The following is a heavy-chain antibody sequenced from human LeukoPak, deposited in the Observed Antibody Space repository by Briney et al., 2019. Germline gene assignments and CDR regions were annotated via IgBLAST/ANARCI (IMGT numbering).Heavy chain of an antibody. CDR1: GFTFSSYA. J-gene: IGHJ4*02. CDR3: ARGHSSGWYEYYFDY. Sequence: PGGSLRLSCVASGFTFSSYAVSWVRQAPGKGLAWVSAISDSGGSTQYADSVRGRFTISRDNSKNTLYLQMNSLRAEDTAVYYCARGHSSGWYEYYFDYWGQGTLVTVSS. V-gene: IGHV3-23*01. D-gene: IGHD6-19*01. CDR2: ISDSGGST.